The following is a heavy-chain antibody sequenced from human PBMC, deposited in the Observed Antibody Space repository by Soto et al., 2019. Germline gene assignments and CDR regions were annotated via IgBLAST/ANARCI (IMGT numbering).Heavy chain of an antibody. CDR2: IFYSGYS. D-gene: IGHD2-2*01. Sequence: QVQLQESGPGLVKPSQTLSLTCTVSGDSISSGGYYWSWIRQSPGKGLEWIGYIFYSGYSYYNPSLKSRLFISVDTSKNHFSLRLSSVTAADTAVYYCARLNPIVVVPTAMGWFDPWGQGALVTVSS. J-gene: IGHJ5*02. CDR3: ARLNPIVVVPTAMGWFDP. CDR1: GDSISSGGYY. V-gene: IGHV4-31*03.